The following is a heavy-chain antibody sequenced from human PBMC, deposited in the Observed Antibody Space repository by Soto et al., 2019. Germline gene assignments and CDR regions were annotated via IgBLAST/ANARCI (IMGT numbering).Heavy chain of an antibody. CDR2: VYYSGST. CDR3: AREGIISWSYDYYGMDV. J-gene: IGHJ6*02. CDR1: GGSMTNYY. Sequence: SETLSFTCTISGGSMTNYYWSWIRQPPGKGLEWIGYVYYSGSTKYNPSLKNRVTISADKSKNQFSLKLTPVTASDTAVYYCAREGIISWSYDYYGMDVGGQGTTVTVSS. D-gene: IGHD6-13*01. V-gene: IGHV4-59*12.